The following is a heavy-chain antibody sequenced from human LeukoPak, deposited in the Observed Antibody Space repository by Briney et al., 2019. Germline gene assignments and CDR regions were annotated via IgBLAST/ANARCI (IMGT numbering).Heavy chain of an antibody. Sequence: GGSLRLSCAASGFTVSRSYMSWVRQAPGKGLEWVSAISGSGGSTYYADSVKGRFTISRDNSKNTLYLQMNSLRAEDTAVYYCATYYGDYFYWGQGTLVTVSS. CDR2: ISGSGGST. CDR1: GFTVSRSY. D-gene: IGHD4-17*01. V-gene: IGHV3-23*01. CDR3: ATYYGDYFY. J-gene: IGHJ4*02.